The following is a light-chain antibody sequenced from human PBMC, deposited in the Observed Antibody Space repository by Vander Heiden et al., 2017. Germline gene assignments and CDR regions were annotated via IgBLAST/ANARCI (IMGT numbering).Light chain of an antibody. CDR3: QQSYSTLT. CDR1: QSISSY. CDR2: AAS. J-gene: IGKJ4*01. Sequence: DIQMTQSPSSLSASVGDRVTITCRASQSISSYLNWYQQKPGKAPKLLIYAASSLQSGVPSRFSGSGSGTDFTLTISSLQPEDFATYYCQQSYSTLTFAGWAKAEI. V-gene: IGKV1-39*01.